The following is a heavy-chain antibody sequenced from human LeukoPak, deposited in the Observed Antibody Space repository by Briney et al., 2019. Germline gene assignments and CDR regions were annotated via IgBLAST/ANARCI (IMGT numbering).Heavy chain of an antibody. J-gene: IGHJ1*01. CDR3: ARPSWYYGSGIQH. CDR1: GGSFSGYY. Sequence: PSETLSLTCAVYGGSFSGYYWSWIRQPPGKGLEWIGEINHSGSTNYNPSLKSRVTISVDTSKNQFSLKLSSVTAADTAVYYCARPSWYYGSGIQHWGQGTLVTVSS. V-gene: IGHV4-34*01. CDR2: INHSGST. D-gene: IGHD3-10*01.